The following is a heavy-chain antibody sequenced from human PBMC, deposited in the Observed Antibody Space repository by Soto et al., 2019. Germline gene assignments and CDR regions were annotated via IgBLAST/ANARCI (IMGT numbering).Heavy chain of an antibody. CDR1: GGTFSSYA. J-gene: IGHJ3*02. CDR2: IIPIFGTA. V-gene: IGHV1-69*13. Sequence: SVKVSCKASGGTFSSYAISWVRQAPGQGLEWMGGIIPIFGTANYAQKFQGRVTITADESTSPAYMELSSLRSEDTAVYYCARAIVVVVAATLSNAFDIWGQGTMVTVSS. D-gene: IGHD2-15*01. CDR3: ARAIVVVVAATLSNAFDI.